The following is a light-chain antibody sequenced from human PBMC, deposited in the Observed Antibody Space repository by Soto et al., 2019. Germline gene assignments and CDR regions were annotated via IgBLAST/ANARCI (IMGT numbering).Light chain of an antibody. CDR1: QSISYY. V-gene: IGKV1-39*01. CDR3: QLSYFILWT. CDR2: TTS. Sequence: IQMTQSPSSLSASVVDIVTITCRASQSISYYLNWYQQKPGRAPRLLIYTTSSLQSGVPSKFSGSASGTDFTLTISSLQPEDFATYYCQLSYFILWTFGQ. J-gene: IGKJ1*01.